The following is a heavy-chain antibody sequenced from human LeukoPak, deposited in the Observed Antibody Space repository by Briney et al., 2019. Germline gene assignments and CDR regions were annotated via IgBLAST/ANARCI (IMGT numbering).Heavy chain of an antibody. CDR2: IIPIFGTA. D-gene: IGHD3-22*01. CDR3: ARDRRYYDSSGYPFDI. J-gene: IGHJ3*02. Sequence: ASVKVSCKASGGTFSSYAISWVRQAPGQGLEWMGGIIPIFGTANYAQKFQGRVTITTDESTSTAYMELSSLRSEDTAVYYCARDRRYYDSSGYPFDIWGQGTMVTVSS. V-gene: IGHV1-69*05. CDR1: GGTFSSYA.